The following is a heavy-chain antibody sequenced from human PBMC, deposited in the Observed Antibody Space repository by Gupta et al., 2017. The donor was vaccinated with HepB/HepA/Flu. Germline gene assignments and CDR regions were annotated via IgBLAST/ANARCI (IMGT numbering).Heavy chain of an antibody. J-gene: IGHJ4*02. Sequence: EVQLMESGGGLVQPGRSLRLSCAASGFTFDDYAMHWVRQAPGKGLEWVSGITWNGGTKVYAESVKGRFTISRDNARNSLYLQINSVTVEDTALYYCVKNDAAAAGQFDYWGQGTLVTVSS. CDR2: ITWNGGTK. CDR3: VKNDAAAAGQFDY. D-gene: IGHD6-13*01. CDR1: GFTFDDYA. V-gene: IGHV3-9*01.